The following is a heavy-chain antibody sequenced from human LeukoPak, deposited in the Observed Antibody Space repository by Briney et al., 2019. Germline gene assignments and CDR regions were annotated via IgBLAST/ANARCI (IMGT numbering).Heavy chain of an antibody. CDR1: GGTFSSYA. V-gene: IGHV1-69*13. J-gene: IGHJ4*02. CDR3: AREGIRTSTLDY. D-gene: IGHD6-6*01. CDR2: IIPIFGTA. Sequence: ASVKVSCKASGGTFSSYAISWVRQAPGQGLEWMGGIIPIFGTANYAQKFQGRVTITADESTSTAYMELSSLRSEDTAVYYCAREGIRTSTLDYWGQGTLVTVSS.